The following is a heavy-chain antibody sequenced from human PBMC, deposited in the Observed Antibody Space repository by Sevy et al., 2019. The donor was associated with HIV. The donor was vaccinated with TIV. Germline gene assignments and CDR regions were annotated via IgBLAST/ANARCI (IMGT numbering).Heavy chain of an antibody. J-gene: IGHJ4*02. CDR2: ISSSSSYI. D-gene: IGHD1-26*01. CDR1: GFTFSSHS. V-gene: IGHV3-21*01. CDR3: ARALHPSGWELLWDYFDY. Sequence: GESLKISCAASGFTFSSHSMNWVRQAPGKGLEWVSSISSSSSYIYYADSVKGRFTISRDNAKNSLYLQMNSLRAEDTAVYYCARALHPSGWELLWDYFDYWGQGTLVTVSS.